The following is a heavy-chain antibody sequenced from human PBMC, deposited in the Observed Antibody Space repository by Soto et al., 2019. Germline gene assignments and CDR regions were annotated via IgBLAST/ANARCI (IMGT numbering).Heavy chain of an antibody. CDR1: GGSISSGGYY. D-gene: IGHD4-17*01. Sequence: PSETLSLTCTVSGGSISSGGYYWSWIRQHPGKGLEWIGYIYYSGSTYYNPSLKSRVTISVDTSKNQFSLKLSSVTAADTAVYYCARDRGDYGDPGSWFDPWGQGTLVTVYS. V-gene: IGHV4-31*03. CDR3: ARDRGDYGDPGSWFDP. J-gene: IGHJ5*02. CDR2: IYYSGST.